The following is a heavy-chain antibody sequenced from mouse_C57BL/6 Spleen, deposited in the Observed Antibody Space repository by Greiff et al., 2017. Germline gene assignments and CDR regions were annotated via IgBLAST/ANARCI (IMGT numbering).Heavy chain of an antibody. D-gene: IGHD1-1*01. J-gene: IGHJ3*01. Sequence: VQLQQPGAELVKPGASVKLSCKASGYTFTSYWMQWVKQRPGQGLEWIGEIDPSDSYTNYNQKFKGKATLTVDTSSSTAYMQLSSLTSEDSAVYYCARGNYEGGQGTLVTVSA. CDR3: ARGNYE. CDR1: GYTFTSYW. CDR2: IDPSDSYT. V-gene: IGHV1-50*01.